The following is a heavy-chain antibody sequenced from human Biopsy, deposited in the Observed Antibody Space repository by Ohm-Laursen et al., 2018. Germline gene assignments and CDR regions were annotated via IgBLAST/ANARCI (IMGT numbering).Heavy chain of an antibody. D-gene: IGHD3-3*01. CDR2: IDPKSGGT. Sequence: SVKVSCKASAYSFGDHRIHWVRQAPGQGLEWMGWIDPKSGGTNYAQKFQGRVTMTRDTSISTTYMELRRLTSDDTAVFYCARELGDFWGGRQFDFWSQGTLVTVSS. V-gene: IGHV1-2*02. J-gene: IGHJ5*01. CDR3: ARELGDFWGGRQFDF. CDR1: AYSFGDHR.